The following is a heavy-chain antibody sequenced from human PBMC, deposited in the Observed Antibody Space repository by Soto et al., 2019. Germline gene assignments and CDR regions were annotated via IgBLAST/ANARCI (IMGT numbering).Heavy chain of an antibody. CDR3: ARSFSSWYRNYYYGMDV. J-gene: IGHJ6*02. D-gene: IGHD6-13*01. Sequence: GGPLRLSCAASGFTVSSNYMSWVRQAPGKGLEWVSVIYSGGSTYYADSVKGRFTISRDNSKNTLYLQMNSLRAEDTAVYYCARSFSSWYRNYYYGMDVWGQGTTVTVSS. V-gene: IGHV3-53*01. CDR1: GFTVSSNY. CDR2: IYSGGST.